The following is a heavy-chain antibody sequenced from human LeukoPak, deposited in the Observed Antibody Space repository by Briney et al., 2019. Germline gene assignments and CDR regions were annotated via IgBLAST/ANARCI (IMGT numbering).Heavy chain of an antibody. J-gene: IGHJ5*02. V-gene: IGHV4-30-2*01. CDR1: GGSISSGGYS. D-gene: IGHD4-17*01. CDR3: ARQPTTVTTGAAWFDP. CDR2: INHSGST. Sequence: SQTLSLTCAVSGGSISSGGYSWSWIRQPPGKGLEWIGEINHSGSTNYNPSLKSRVTISVDTSKNQFSLNLSSVTAADTAVYYCARQPTTVTTGAAWFDPWGQGTLVTVSS.